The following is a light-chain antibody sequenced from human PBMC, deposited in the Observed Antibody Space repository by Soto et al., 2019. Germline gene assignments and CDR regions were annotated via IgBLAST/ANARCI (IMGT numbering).Light chain of an antibody. CDR1: QXXLHSNGYNY. CDR3: MQTLQTPRT. V-gene: IGKV2-28*01. CDR2: LGS. Sequence: IVXTQSPLSLPVTPGEPASISCRSSQXXLHSNGYNYLDWYLQKPGQSPQLLIYLGSNRASGVPDRFSGSGSGTDFTLKINRVEAEDVGVYYCMQTLQTPRTFGQGTKVEIK. J-gene: IGKJ1*01.